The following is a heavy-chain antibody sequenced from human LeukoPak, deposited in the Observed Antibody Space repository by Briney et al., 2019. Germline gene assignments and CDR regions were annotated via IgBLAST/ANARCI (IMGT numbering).Heavy chain of an antibody. D-gene: IGHD6-13*01. CDR3: ARVLAAAAHFDY. Sequence: SETLSLTCTVSGGSVSNNNHYWGWIRQPPGKGLEWIGSLSYSGSTYYNPSLKSRVTISVDTSKNQFSLKVSSVTAADTAVYYCARVLAAAAHFDYWGQGTLVTVSS. J-gene: IGHJ4*02. CDR1: GGSVSNNNHY. CDR2: LSYSGST. V-gene: IGHV4-39*01.